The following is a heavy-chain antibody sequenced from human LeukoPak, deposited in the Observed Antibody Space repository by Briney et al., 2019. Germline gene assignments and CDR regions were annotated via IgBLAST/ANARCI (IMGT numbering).Heavy chain of an antibody. V-gene: IGHV1-8*03. CDR2: MNPNSGNT. J-gene: IGHJ4*02. D-gene: IGHD5-18*01. Sequence: ASVKVSCKASGYTFTGYYMHWVRQATGQGLEWMGWMNPNSGNTGYAQKFQGRVTITRNTSISTAYMELSSLRSEDTAVYYCARAKDTAYDYWGQGTLVTVSS. CDR3: ARAKDTAYDY. CDR1: GYTFTGYY.